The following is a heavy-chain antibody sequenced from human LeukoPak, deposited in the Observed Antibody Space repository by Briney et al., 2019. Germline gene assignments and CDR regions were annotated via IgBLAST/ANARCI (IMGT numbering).Heavy chain of an antibody. J-gene: IGHJ6*02. D-gene: IGHD2/OR15-2a*01. Sequence: QAGGSLRLSCAASGFTIDAYAMHWVRHPPGKGLEWVSLINADGGRTYYADSVKGRFTISRDNSKNSLYLQMNCLRTEDTALYYCATWAFYHGLDVWGQGTTVTVSS. V-gene: IGHV3-43*02. CDR1: GFTIDAYA. CDR2: INADGGRT. CDR3: ATWAFYHGLDV.